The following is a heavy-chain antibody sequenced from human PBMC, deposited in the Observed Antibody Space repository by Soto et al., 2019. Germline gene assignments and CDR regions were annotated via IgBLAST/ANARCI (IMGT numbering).Heavy chain of an antibody. CDR1: GGSFSGYY. D-gene: IGHD2-15*01. CDR3: ARGGFGYCSGGSCYSGDY. V-gene: IGHV4-34*01. Sequence: QVQLQQWGAGLLKPSETLSLTCAVYGGSFSGYYWSWIRQPPGKGLEWIGEINHSGSTNYNPSLKGRVTISVDTSKNQFSLKLSSVTAADTAVYYCARGGFGYCSGGSCYSGDYWGQGTLVTVSS. J-gene: IGHJ4*02. CDR2: INHSGST.